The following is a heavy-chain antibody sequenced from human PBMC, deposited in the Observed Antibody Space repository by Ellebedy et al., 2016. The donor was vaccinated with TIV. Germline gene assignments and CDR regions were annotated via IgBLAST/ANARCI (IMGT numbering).Heavy chain of an antibody. CDR1: GFTFSSYA. CDR2: ISYDGSNK. Sequence: GESLKISCAASGFTFSSYAMHWVRQAPGKGLEWVAVISYDGSNKYYADSVKGRFTISRDNSKNTLYLQMNSLRAEDTAVYYCAKDYRYGSGSPFDYWGQGTLVTVSS. J-gene: IGHJ4*02. CDR3: AKDYRYGSGSPFDY. V-gene: IGHV3-30*01. D-gene: IGHD3-10*01.